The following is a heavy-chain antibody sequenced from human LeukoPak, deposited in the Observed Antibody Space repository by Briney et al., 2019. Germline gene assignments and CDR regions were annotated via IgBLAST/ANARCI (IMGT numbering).Heavy chain of an antibody. V-gene: IGHV4-4*09. J-gene: IGHJ4*02. CDR1: GVSMNSHY. CDR3: VVSPNQDFYEY. CDR2: ISGSGST. Sequence: SETLSLTCSVSGVSMNSHYLNWIRQPPGKGLEWIGFISGSGSTNYNPSLMSRVTMSLETSKRQFSLKLRSVTAADPAVYYCVVSPNQDFYEYWGQGTLVTVSS.